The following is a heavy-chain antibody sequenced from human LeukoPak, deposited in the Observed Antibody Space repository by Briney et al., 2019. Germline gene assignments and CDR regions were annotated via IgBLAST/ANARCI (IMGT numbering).Heavy chain of an antibody. CDR3: ARVPVLRYCGSTSCFNPGGGAFDI. Sequence: SVKVSCKASGGTFSSYAISWVRQAPGQGLEWMGGIIPIFGTANYAQKFQGRVTITADKSTSTAYMELSSLRSEDTAVYYCARVPVLRYCGSTSCFNPGGGAFDIWGQGTMVTVSS. J-gene: IGHJ3*02. CDR1: GGTFSSYA. D-gene: IGHD2-2*01. CDR2: IIPIFGTA. V-gene: IGHV1-69*06.